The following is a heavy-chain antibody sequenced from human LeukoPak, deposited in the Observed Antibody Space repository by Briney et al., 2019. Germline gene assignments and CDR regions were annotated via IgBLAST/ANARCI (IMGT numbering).Heavy chain of an antibody. J-gene: IGHJ4*02. V-gene: IGHV3-23*01. CDR3: ARDPELSSSPYFDY. CDR2: ISGVGDG. CDR1: GFAINSQA. D-gene: IGHD6-6*01. Sequence: PGGSLRLSCTASGFAINSQAMSWVRQAPGKGLEWVSAISGVGDGYYAESVKGRFTIFRDNSKNTLYLQMNSLRAEDTAVYYCARDPELSSSPYFDYWGQGTLVTVSS.